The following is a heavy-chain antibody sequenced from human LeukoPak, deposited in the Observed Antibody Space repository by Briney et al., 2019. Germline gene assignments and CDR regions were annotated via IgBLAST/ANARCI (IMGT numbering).Heavy chain of an antibody. J-gene: IGHJ4*02. CDR1: GFTFSTYW. CDR2: IKQDGSEK. V-gene: IGHV3-7*01. Sequence: GGSLRLSCTASGFTFSTYWMNWVRQAPGKGLQWVANIKQDGSEKYYADSVWGRFTISRDNAKNSLFLQMNSLRAEDTAVYYCATWYSTYYWGQGTPVTVSS. D-gene: IGHD2-21*01. CDR3: ATWYSTYY.